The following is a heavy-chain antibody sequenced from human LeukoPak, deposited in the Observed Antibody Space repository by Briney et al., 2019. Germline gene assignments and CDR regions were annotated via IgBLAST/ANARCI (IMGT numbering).Heavy chain of an antibody. CDR1: GFTFSSYA. V-gene: IGHV3-30-3*01. CDR3: ARDFRGWTHFDY. J-gene: IGHJ4*02. CDR2: ISYDGNNK. D-gene: IGHD6-19*01. Sequence: GGSLRLSCAASGFTFSSYAMHWVRQAPGKGLEWVAVISYDGNNKYYADSVKGRFTISRDNSKNTLYLQMNSLRTEDTAVYYCARDFRGWTHFDYWGQGTLVTVSS.